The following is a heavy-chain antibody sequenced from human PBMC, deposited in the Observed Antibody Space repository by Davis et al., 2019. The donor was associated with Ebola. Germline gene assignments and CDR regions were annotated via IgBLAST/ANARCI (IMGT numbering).Heavy chain of an antibody. D-gene: IGHD6-19*01. Sequence: GESLKISCVASGFQFEHYTMSWVRQSPGKGLEWVAVISGAEAKTHYTDSVKGRFTISRDNSKTSLYLQMDSLRADDTAVYYCARHYISGWLDYWGQGTLVTVSS. CDR3: ARHYISGWLDY. CDR1: GFQFEHYT. CDR2: ISGAEAKT. V-gene: IGHV3-23*01. J-gene: IGHJ4*02.